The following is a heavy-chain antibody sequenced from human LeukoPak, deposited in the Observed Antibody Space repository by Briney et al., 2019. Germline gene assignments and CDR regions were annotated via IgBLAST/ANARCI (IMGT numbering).Heavy chain of an antibody. CDR2: IYYSGST. CDR1: GGSISGSSYY. D-gene: IGHD1-26*01. Sequence: SETLSLTCTVSGGSISGSSYYWGWIRQPPGKGLEWIGSIYYSGSTYYNPSLKSRVTISVDTSKNQFSLKLSSVTAADTAVYYCARCTSGGTNFLYYFDYWGQGTLVTVSS. V-gene: IGHV4-39*01. CDR3: ARCTSGGTNFLYYFDY. J-gene: IGHJ4*02.